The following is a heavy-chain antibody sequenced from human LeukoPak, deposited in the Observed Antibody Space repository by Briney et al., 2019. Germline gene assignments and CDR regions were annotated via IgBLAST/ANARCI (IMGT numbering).Heavy chain of an antibody. J-gene: IGHJ4*02. CDR1: GYTFTNSY. CDR3: ASGDYGSGNFYFDY. CDR2: VKPSGTGT. V-gene: IGHV1-46*01. D-gene: IGHD3-10*01. Sequence: SSVKVSCKASGYTFTNSYIHWVRQAPGQGLEWMGIVKPSGTGTSYTQRFQGRVTMTRDTSTSTVYMELIILRSEDTAVYYCASGDYGSGNFYFDYWGQGTLVTVFS.